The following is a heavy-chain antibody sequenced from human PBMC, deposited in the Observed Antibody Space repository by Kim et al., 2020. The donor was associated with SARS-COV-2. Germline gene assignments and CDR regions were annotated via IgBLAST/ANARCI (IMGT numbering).Heavy chain of an antibody. V-gene: IGHV3-30*18. D-gene: IGHD2-15*01. J-gene: IGHJ6*01. CDR2: TTYDGSSK. Sequence: GGSLRLSCVASGFTFSSYGMQWVRQAPGKGLEWVTVTTYDGSSKYYEDSVKGRFTISRDNSKNTLYLQMNSLRPEDTAVYYCAKGRFGCGGGRCRYFYYG. CDR1: GFTFSSYG. CDR3: AKGRFGCGGGRCRYFYYG.